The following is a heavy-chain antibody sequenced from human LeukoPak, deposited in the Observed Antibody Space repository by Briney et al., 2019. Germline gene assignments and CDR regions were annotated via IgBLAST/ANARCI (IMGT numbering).Heavy chain of an antibody. J-gene: IGHJ6*03. V-gene: IGHV4-39*07. CDR2: IYYSGST. Sequence: PSETLSLTCTVSGGSISSSSYYWGWIRQPPGKGLEWIGSIYYSGSTYYNPSLKSRVAISVDTSKNQFSLKLSSVTAADTAVYYCARSMGWGYYYMDVWGKGTTVTISS. CDR3: ARSMGWGYYYMDV. D-gene: IGHD3-10*01. CDR1: GGSISSSSYY.